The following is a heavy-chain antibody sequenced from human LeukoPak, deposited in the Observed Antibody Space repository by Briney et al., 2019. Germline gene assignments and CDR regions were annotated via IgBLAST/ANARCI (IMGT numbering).Heavy chain of an antibody. V-gene: IGHV3-30*02. CDR3: ARGLRRITIFGVVTKKGLYYYYMDV. D-gene: IGHD3-3*01. Sequence: PGGSLRLSCAAPGFTFSSYAMHWVRQAPGKGLEWVTFIRYEGSNKYYADSVKGRFTISRDNSKNTLYLQMNSLRAEDTAVYYCARGLRRITIFGVVTKKGLYYYYMDVWGKGTTVTVSS. CDR2: IRYEGSNK. J-gene: IGHJ6*03. CDR1: GFTFSSYA.